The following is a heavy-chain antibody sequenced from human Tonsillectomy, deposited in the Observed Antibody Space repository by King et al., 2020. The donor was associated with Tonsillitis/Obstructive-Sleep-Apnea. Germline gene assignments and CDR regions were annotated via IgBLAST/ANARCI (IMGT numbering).Heavy chain of an antibody. J-gene: IGHJ5*02. V-gene: IGHV3-30*18. Sequence: VQLVESGGGVVQPGRSLRLSCAASGFTFNSYGMYWVRQAPGKGLEWVAVISYDGSNKYHADSVKGRFTIFRDNSKNTLYLQMNSLRDEDTAVYYCAKGDYDFWSGYFFRLDPWGQGSLVIVSS. CDR2: ISYDGSNK. D-gene: IGHD3-3*01. CDR1: GFTFNSYG. CDR3: AKGDYDFWSGYFFRLDP.